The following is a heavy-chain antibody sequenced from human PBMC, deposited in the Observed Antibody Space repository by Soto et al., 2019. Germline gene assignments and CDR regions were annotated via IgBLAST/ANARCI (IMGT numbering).Heavy chain of an antibody. V-gene: IGHV4-59*02. CDR3: ARTYDDSGPNSGGYGFDI. CDR1: GGSVSTYY. J-gene: IGHJ3*02. D-gene: IGHD3-22*01. CDR2: IYYSGST. Sequence: PSETLSLTCTVSGGSVSTYYWSWIRQPPGKGLEWIAYIYYSGSTSYNPSLKSRVTISLDTSKNQFSLKLSSVTAADTAVYYCARTYDDSGPNSGGYGFDIWGPGTMVT.